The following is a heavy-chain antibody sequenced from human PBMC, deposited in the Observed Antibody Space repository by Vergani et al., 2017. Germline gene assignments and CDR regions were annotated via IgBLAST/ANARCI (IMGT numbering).Heavy chain of an antibody. CDR3: ASYAEDRITMVRGSMNNRFDP. Sequence: QVQLVQSGAEVKKPGSSVKVSCKASGGIFSSYAISWVRQAPGQGLEWMGGIIPIFGTANYAQKFQGRVTITADESTSTAYMELSSLRSEDTAVYYCASYAEDRITMVRGSMNNRFDPWGQGTLVTVSS. CDR1: GGIFSSYA. CDR2: IIPIFGTA. D-gene: IGHD3-10*01. J-gene: IGHJ5*02. V-gene: IGHV1-69*01.